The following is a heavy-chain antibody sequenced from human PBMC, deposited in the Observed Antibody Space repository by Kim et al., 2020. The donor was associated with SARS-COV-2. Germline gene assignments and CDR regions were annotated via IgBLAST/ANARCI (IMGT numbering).Heavy chain of an antibody. CDR1: GGSFVGSY. CDR3: ARGSVAAPVSFDH. V-gene: IGHV4-59*01. J-gene: IGHJ4*01. D-gene: IGHD6-19*01. Sequence: SETLSLTCSFSGGSFVGSYWTWIRQSPGKGLEWIGYVYYNGNIKYNPSLKSRVSISLDTAQNQFSLRVTSVTAADTAVYFCARGSVAAPVSFDHWGHGTL. CDR2: VYYNGNI.